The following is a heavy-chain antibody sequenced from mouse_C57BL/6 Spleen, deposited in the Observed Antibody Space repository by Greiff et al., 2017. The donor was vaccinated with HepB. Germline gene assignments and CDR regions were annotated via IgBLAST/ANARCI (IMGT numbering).Heavy chain of an antibody. CDR2: INYDGSST. CDR1: GFTFSDYY. V-gene: IGHV5-16*01. J-gene: IGHJ1*03. CDR3: ARVGLWWYFDV. D-gene: IGHD1-1*02. Sequence: EVKLMESEGGLVQPGSSMKLSCTASGFTFSDYYMAWVRQVPEKGLEWVANINYDGSSTYYLDSLKSRFIISRDNAKNILYLQMSSLKSEDTATYYCARVGLWWYFDVWGTGTTVTVSS.